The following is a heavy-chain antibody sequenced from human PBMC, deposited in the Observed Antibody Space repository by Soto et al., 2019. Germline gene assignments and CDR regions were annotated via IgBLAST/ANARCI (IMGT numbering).Heavy chain of an antibody. V-gene: IGHV4-39*01. Sequence: PSDTLSLTCTVFGGCISSSIYYWDWIRQPTGKGLEWIGNIYFSGSTYYNPSLRSRVSISVDTSNNQFSLELSSVTAADTAVYFCGRHSRDGYSHGGSESLGSWGPGTLVTVSS. D-gene: IGHD4-4*01. CDR3: GRHSRDGYSHGGSESLGS. CDR2: IYFSGST. J-gene: IGHJ4*02. CDR1: GGCISSSIYY.